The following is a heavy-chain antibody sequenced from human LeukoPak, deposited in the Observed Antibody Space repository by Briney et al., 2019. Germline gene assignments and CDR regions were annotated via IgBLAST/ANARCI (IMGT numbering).Heavy chain of an antibody. CDR1: AYSISSGYY. CDR2: IYHSGST. V-gene: IGHV4-38-2*01. D-gene: IGHD2-21*01. Sequence: PSETVSLTCAVSAYSISSGYYWGWIRQPPGKGLEWIGSIYHSGSTYYNPSLKSRVTILVDTSKNQFSLKLSSVTAADTAVYYCALRLRQGGDYVVYWGQGTLVTVSS. CDR3: ALRLRQGGDYVVY. J-gene: IGHJ4*02.